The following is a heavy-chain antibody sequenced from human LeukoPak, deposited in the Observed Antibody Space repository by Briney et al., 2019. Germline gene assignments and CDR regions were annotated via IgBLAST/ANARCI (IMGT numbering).Heavy chain of an antibody. J-gene: IGHJ5*02. Sequence: ASVKVSCKASGYTFTGYYMHWVRQAPGQGLEWMGWINPNSGGTNYAQKFQGRVTMTRDTSISTAYMELSRLRSDDTAVYYCARDGGYCSSTSCYEGHWFDPWGQGTLVTVSS. CDR1: GYTFTGYY. V-gene: IGHV1-2*02. CDR2: INPNSGGT. CDR3: ARDGGYCSSTSCYEGHWFDP. D-gene: IGHD2-2*01.